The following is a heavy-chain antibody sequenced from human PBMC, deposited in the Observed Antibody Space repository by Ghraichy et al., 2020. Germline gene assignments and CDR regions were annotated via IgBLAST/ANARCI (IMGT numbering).Heavy chain of an antibody. CDR2: ISSSGSTI. V-gene: IGHV3-11*01. J-gene: IGHJ5*02. CDR1: GFTFSDYY. D-gene: IGHD3-22*01. CDR3: ARSRPYYYDSRSPKDWFDP. Sequence: GGSLRLSCAASGFTFSDYYMSWIRQAPGKGLEWVSYISSSGSTIYYADSVKGRFTISRDNAKNSLYLQMNSLRAEDTAVYYCARSRPYYYDSRSPKDWFDPWGQGTLVTVSS.